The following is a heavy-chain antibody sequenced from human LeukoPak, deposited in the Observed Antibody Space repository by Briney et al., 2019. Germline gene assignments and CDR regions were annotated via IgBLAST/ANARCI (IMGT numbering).Heavy chain of an antibody. CDR3: ARGKKSGRLYYYGAPDGYFDY. CDR2: IKQDGSET. CDR1: TFTFTSNW. J-gene: IGHJ4*02. V-gene: IGHV3-7*04. D-gene: IGHD3-10*01. Sequence: GGSLRLSCAASTFTFTSNWMSWVRQAPGKGLEWVANIKQDGSETHYVDSAKGRFTISRDNAKKSLYLQMNNLRGEDTAVYYCARGKKSGRLYYYGAPDGYFDYWGQGTLVTVSS.